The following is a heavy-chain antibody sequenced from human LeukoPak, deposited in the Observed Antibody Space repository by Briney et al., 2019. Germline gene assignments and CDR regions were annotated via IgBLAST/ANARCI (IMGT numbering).Heavy chain of an antibody. CDR1: GGTFSSYT. CDR2: IIPILGIA. V-gene: IGHV1-69*02. CDR3: ARAGRYCSGGSCPISTSYYYYMDV. J-gene: IGHJ6*03. Sequence: SVKVSCKASGGTFSSYTISWVRQAPGQGLEWMGRIIPILGIANYAQKFQGRVTITADKSTSTAYMELSSLRSEDTAMYYCARAGRYCSGGSCPISTSYYYYMDVWGKGTTVTVSS. D-gene: IGHD2-15*01.